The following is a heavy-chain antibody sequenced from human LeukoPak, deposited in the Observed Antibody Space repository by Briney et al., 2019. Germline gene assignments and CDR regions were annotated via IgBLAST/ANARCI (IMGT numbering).Heavy chain of an antibody. J-gene: IGHJ4*02. V-gene: IGHV1-2*02. Sequence: ASVKVSCKASGYTFTGYYMHWVRQAPGQGLEWMGWINSNSGGTKYAQKLQGRVTMTRDTSISTAYMELSRLRSDDTAVYYCAREGSFAALYDYYDSSGYGRSLDYWGQGTLVAVSS. CDR3: AREGSFAALYDYYDSSGYGRSLDY. D-gene: IGHD3-22*01. CDR2: INSNSGGT. CDR1: GYTFTGYY.